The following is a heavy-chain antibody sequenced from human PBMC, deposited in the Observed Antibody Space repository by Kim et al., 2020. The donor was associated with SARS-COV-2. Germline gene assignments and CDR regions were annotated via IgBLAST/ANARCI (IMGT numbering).Heavy chain of an antibody. CDR3: ATPEYYYDSSGYSPLDY. CDR2: IIPIFGTA. Sequence: SVKVSCKASGGTFSSYAISWVRQAPGQGLEWMGGIIPIFGTANYAQKFQGRVTITADESTSTAYMELSSLRSEDTAVYYCATPEYYYDSSGYSPLDYWGQGTLVTVSS. CDR1: GGTFSSYA. V-gene: IGHV1-69*13. J-gene: IGHJ4*02. D-gene: IGHD3-22*01.